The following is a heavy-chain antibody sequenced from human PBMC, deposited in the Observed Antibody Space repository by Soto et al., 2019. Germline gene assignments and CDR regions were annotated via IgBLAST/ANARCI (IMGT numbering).Heavy chain of an antibody. CDR3: ASRSRPLRGPTLAHYYYYYGMDV. V-gene: IGHV5-51*03. CDR1: GYSFTSYW. Sequence: PGKSLKISCNGSGYSFTSYWICWVRQMPGKGLEWMGIIYPGDSDTRYSPSFQGQVTISADKSISTAYLQWSSLKASDTAMYYCASRSRPLRGPTLAHYYYYYGMDVWGQGTTVTVSS. J-gene: IGHJ6*02. CDR2: IYPGDSDT. D-gene: IGHD3-10*01.